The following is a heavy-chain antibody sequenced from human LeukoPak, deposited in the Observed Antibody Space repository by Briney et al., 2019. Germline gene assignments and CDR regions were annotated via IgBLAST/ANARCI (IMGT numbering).Heavy chain of an antibody. D-gene: IGHD3-10*02. CDR3: AELGITMIGGV. CDR1: GFTFSSYE. Sequence: GGSLRLSCAASGFTFSSYEMNWVRQAPGKVLEWVSYISSSGSTIYYADSVKGRFTISRDNAKNSLYLQMNSLRAEGTAVYYCAELGITMIGGVWGKGTTVTISS. V-gene: IGHV3-48*03. CDR2: ISSSGSTI. J-gene: IGHJ6*04.